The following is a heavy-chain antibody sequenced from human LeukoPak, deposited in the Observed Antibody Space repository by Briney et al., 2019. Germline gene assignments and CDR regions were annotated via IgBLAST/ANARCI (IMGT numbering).Heavy chain of an antibody. D-gene: IGHD3-10*01. CDR1: GGSFSGYY. CDR2: INHSGST. CDR3: ARNPKVYYYGSGSYYHGPYFDY. J-gene: IGHJ4*02. V-gene: IGHV4-34*01. Sequence: SETLSLTCAVYGGSFSGYYWSWIRQPPGKGLEWIGEINHSGSTNYNPSLKSRVTISVDTSKNQFSLKLSSVTAADTAVYYCARNPKVYYYGSGSYYHGPYFDYWGQGTLVTVSS.